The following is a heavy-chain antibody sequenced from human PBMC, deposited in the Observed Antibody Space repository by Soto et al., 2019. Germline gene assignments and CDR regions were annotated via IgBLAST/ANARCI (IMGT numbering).Heavy chain of an antibody. Sequence: LRLSCAASGFTFSSYAMHWVRQAPGKGLEWVAVISYDGSNKYYADSVKGRFTISRDNSKNTLYLQMNSLRAEDTAVYYCARGLRRGHTMIVVVIGAFDIWGQGTMVTVSS. V-gene: IGHV3-30-3*01. CDR3: ARGLRRGHTMIVVVIGAFDI. CDR2: ISYDGSNK. D-gene: IGHD3-22*01. CDR1: GFTFSSYA. J-gene: IGHJ3*02.